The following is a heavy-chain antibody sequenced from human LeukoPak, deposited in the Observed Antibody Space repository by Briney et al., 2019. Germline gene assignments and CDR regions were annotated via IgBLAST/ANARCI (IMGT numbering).Heavy chain of an antibody. V-gene: IGHV3-23*01. J-gene: IGHJ4*02. CDR3: AVIPLRSGYYIDY. D-gene: IGHD3-22*01. CDR1: GFTFSRYA. Sequence: GGTLRLSCAASGFTFSRYAMSGVRGAPGKGLEGGSAISGSGGNTYYAASVKGRFTISRDNSKNPLYLQMNSLRAADTAVYYCAVIPLRSGYYIDYWGQGTLVTVSS. CDR2: ISGSGGNT.